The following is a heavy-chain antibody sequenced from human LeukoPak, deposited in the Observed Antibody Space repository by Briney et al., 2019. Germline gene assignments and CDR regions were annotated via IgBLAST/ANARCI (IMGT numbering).Heavy chain of an antibody. J-gene: IGHJ5*02. D-gene: IGHD2-15*01. Sequence: SETLSLTCTVSGGSISSSSYYWGWIRQPPGKGLEWIGSIYYSGSTYYNPSLKSRVTISVDTSKNQFSLKLSSVTAADTAVYYCAGRLFFGYCSGGSCYSYNWFDPWGQGTLVTVSS. CDR1: GGSISSSSYY. CDR2: IYYSGST. V-gene: IGHV4-39*01. CDR3: AGRLFFGYCSGGSCYSYNWFDP.